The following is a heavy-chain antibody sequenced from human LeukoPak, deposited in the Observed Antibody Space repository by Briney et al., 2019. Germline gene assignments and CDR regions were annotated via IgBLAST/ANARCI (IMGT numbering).Heavy chain of an antibody. V-gene: IGHV3-11*05. D-gene: IGHD3-10*01. J-gene: IGHJ4*02. Sequence: PGGSLRLSCAGSGFRFSDFYMAWMRQTPGKGLQRVSFLDRGRDGKGHADSVKGRFTISRDNAENSLYLQMNSLRAEDTAVYYCARDVYYGSGSYFFDYWGQGTLVTVSS. CDR3: ARDVYYGSGSYFFDY. CDR2: LDRGRDGK. CDR1: GFRFSDFY.